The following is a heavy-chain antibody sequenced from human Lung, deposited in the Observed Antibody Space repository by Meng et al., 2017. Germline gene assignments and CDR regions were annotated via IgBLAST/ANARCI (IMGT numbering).Heavy chain of an antibody. D-gene: IGHD1-1*01. CDR1: GFTFTDHW. CDR2: INRDGTKP. Sequence: VQAVGSGGGLVPPGGSLRLSCAASGFTFTDHWMHWVRQGPGKGLVWVSRINRDGTKPTYADSVKGRFTISRDNAKNTLYLQMNNLRAEDTAFYYCTNDRLNHWGQGALVTVSS. CDR3: TNDRLNH. J-gene: IGHJ1*01. V-gene: IGHV3-74*01.